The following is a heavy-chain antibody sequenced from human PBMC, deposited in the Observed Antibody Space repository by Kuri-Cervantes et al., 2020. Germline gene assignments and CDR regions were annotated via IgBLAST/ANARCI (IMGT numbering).Heavy chain of an antibody. CDR2: INHSGST. CDR1: GGSFSGYY. CDR3: ARGRGYSSSSDYYYYYMDV. V-gene: IGHV4-34*01. D-gene: IGHD6-13*01. Sequence: GSLRLSCAVYGGSFSGYYWSWIRQPPGKGLEWIGEINHSGSTNYNPSLKGRVTISVDTSKNQFSLKLSSVTAADTAVYYCARGRGYSSSSDYYYYYMDVWGKGTTVTVSS. J-gene: IGHJ6*03.